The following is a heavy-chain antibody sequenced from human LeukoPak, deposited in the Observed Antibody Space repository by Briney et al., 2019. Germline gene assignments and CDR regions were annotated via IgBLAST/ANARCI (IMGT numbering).Heavy chain of an antibody. CDR3: ARVVGGSSRSLDY. D-gene: IGHD1-26*01. V-gene: IGHV3-53*01. CDR2: IYSGGDT. CDR1: GFTFGNFA. Sequence: GSLRLSCAASGFTFGNFAMHWVRQAPGKGLEWVSVIYSGGDTYYADSVKGRFTISRDNYKNTLYLHMNSLRAEDTAVYYCARVVGGSSRSLDYWGQGTLVTVSS. J-gene: IGHJ4*02.